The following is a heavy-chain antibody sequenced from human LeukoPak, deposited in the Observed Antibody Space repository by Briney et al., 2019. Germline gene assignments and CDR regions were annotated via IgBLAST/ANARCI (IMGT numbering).Heavy chain of an antibody. Sequence: SQTLSLTCTVSGGSFSSRPYYWRWIRQPAGKGLEWIGRIYTSGDTHYNPSLKSRVTISVDTSKNQFSLQLSSLTASDTAVYYCARNTARVEDYWGQGTLVTVSS. V-gene: IGHV4-61*02. D-gene: IGHD5-18*01. CDR3: ARNTARVEDY. CDR2: IYTSGDT. J-gene: IGHJ4*02. CDR1: GGSFSSRPYY.